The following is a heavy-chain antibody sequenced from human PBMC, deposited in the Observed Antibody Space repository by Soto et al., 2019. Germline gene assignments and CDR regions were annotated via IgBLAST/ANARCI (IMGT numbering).Heavy chain of an antibody. J-gene: IGHJ4*02. V-gene: IGHV3-30*18. CDR3: AKGGVRWLRLGYFDY. CDR1: GFTFRNYG. Sequence: LRLSCAASGFTFRNYGMHWVRQAPGKGLEWVAVISYDGSNKYYADSVKGRFTISRDNSKNTLYLQMNSLRAEDTAVYYCAKGGVRWLRLGYFDYWGQGTLVTVSS. D-gene: IGHD5-12*01. CDR2: ISYDGSNK.